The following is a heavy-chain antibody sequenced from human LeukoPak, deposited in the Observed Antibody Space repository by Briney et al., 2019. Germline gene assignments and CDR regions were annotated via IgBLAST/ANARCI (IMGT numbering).Heavy chain of an antibody. CDR1: GYTFTGHY. CDR3: ARASAPYSSRPLDY. J-gene: IGHJ4*02. Sequence: ASVKVSCKASGYTFTGHYMHWVRQAPGQGLEWMGWINSNSGGTNFAQKFEGRVTMTRDTSISTAYMELSSLKSDDTAVYYCARASAPYSSRPLDYWGQGTLVTVSS. CDR2: INSNSGGT. D-gene: IGHD6-13*01. V-gene: IGHV1-2*02.